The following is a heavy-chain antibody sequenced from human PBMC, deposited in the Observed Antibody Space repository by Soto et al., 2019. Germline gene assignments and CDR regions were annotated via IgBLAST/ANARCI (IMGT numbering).Heavy chain of an antibody. Sequence: VSLRLSCAASGFTFSSYSMNWVRQAPGKGLEWVSSISSSSSYIYYADSVKGRFTISRDNAKNSLYLQMNSLRAEDTAVYYCARVSYCGGDCYSGPLDYWGQGTLVTVSS. J-gene: IGHJ4*02. D-gene: IGHD2-21*02. CDR2: ISSSSSYI. V-gene: IGHV3-21*01. CDR3: ARVSYCGGDCYSGPLDY. CDR1: GFTFSSYS.